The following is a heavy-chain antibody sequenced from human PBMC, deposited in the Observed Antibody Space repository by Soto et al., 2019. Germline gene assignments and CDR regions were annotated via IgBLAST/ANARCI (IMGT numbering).Heavy chain of an antibody. D-gene: IGHD3-9*01. Sequence: GGSLRLSCAASGFTFSNAWMSWVRQAPGKGLEWVGRIKSKTDGGTTDYAAPVKGRFTISRDDSKNTLYLQMNSLKTEDTAVYYCTTERYFDWFDYYYYGMDVWGQGTTVTV. CDR1: GFTFSNAW. J-gene: IGHJ6*02. CDR2: IKSKTDGGTT. V-gene: IGHV3-15*01. CDR3: TTERYFDWFDYYYYGMDV.